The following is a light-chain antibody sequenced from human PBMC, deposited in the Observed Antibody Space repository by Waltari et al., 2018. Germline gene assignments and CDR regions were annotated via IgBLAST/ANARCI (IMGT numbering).Light chain of an antibody. CDR1: LLPKNF. CDR3: YSTDIFRSERGV. V-gene: IGLV3-10*01. Sequence: SYELTQPPSVSVSPGQTATITCPGALLPKNFAYWFQQKSGQAPVMVIYEDTKRLSAIPERFSGSSSGTTAALTITGAQVEDEADYYCYSTDIFRSERGVFGGGTKLLVL. CDR2: EDT. J-gene: IGLJ2*01.